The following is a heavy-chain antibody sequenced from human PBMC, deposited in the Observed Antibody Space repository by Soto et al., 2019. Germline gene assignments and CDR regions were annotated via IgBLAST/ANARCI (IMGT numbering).Heavy chain of an antibody. CDR2: IYYSGST. CDR1: GGSISSYY. Sequence: PSETLSLTCTVSGGSISSYYWSWIRQPPGKGLEWIGYIYYSGSTNYNPSLKSRVTISVDTSKNQFSLKLSSVTAADTAVYYCARGDDSSGYYYGPEAFYFDSWGQGTLVTVSS. J-gene: IGHJ4*02. V-gene: IGHV4-59*01. CDR3: ARGDDSSGYYYGPEAFYFDS. D-gene: IGHD3-22*01.